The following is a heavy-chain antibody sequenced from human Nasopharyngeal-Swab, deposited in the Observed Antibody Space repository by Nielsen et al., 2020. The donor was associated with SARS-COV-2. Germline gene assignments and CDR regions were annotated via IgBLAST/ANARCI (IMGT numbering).Heavy chain of an antibody. CDR1: GFTFSSYS. CDR3: AMAAAAPDAFDI. CDR2: VSSSSSYI. J-gene: IGHJ3*02. V-gene: IGHV3-21*01. Sequence: GGSLRLSCAASGFTFSSYSMNWVRQAPGKGLEWVSSVSSSSSYIYYADSVKGRFTISRDNAKNSPYLQMNSLRAEDTAVYYCAMAAAAPDAFDIWGQGTMVTVSS. D-gene: IGHD6-13*01.